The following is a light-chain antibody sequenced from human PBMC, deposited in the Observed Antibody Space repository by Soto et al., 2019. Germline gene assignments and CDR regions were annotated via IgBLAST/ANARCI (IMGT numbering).Light chain of an antibody. J-gene: IGLJ3*02. CDR2: DVS. V-gene: IGLV2-11*01. CDR1: SSDVGGYNS. CDR3: CSYAGSLV. Sequence: QSALTQPRSVSGSPGQSVTISCTGTSSDVGGYNSVSWYQQHPGKAPKLMIYDVSKRPSGVPDRFSGSKSGNTASLTISGLQAEDDADYYRCSYAGSLVFGGGTKVTVL.